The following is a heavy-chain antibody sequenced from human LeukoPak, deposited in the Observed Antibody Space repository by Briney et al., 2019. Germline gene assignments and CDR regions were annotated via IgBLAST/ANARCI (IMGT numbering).Heavy chain of an antibody. CDR3: GRLCIKSSCFTWDY. CDR1: GGSISSSSYY. CDR2: IYYIGNT. Sequence: SETLSLTCTVSGGSISSSSYYWGWIRQPPGKGLEWIGSIYYIGNTDYNPSLKGRITMSVDKSKSQFSLKLNSVTAADTAVYYCGRLCIKSSCFTWDYWGQGTLVTVSS. J-gene: IGHJ4*02. V-gene: IGHV4-39*01. D-gene: IGHD6-19*01.